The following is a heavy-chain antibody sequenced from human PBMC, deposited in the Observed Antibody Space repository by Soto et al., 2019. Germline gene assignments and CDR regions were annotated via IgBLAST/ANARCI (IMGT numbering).Heavy chain of an antibody. Sequence: ASVKVSCKASGYTFTSYDINWVRQATGQGLEWMGWMNPNSGNTGYAQKFQGRVTVTRNTSISTAYMELSSLRSEDTAVYYCARGPYCSSTSCLGWFDPWGQGTLVTVSS. CDR3: ARGPYCSSTSCLGWFDP. V-gene: IGHV1-8*01. CDR2: MNPNSGNT. CDR1: GYTFTSYD. D-gene: IGHD2-2*01. J-gene: IGHJ5*02.